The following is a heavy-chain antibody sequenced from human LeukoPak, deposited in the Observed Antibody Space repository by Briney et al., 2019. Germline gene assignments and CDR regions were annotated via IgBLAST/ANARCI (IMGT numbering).Heavy chain of an antibody. J-gene: IGHJ4*02. CDR3: AKLYYDILTGYSDGSPVHY. D-gene: IGHD3-9*01. V-gene: IGHV3-21*04. CDR2: ISSSSSYI. Sequence: GGSLRLSCAASGFTFSSYSMNWVRQAPGKGLEWVSSISSSSSYIYYADSVKGRFTISRDNAKNSLYLQMNSLRAEDTAVYYCAKLYYDILTGYSDGSPVHYWGQGTLVTVSS. CDR1: GFTFSSYS.